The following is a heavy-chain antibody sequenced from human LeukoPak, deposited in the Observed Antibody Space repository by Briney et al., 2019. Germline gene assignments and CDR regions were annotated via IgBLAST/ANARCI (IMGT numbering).Heavy chain of an antibody. CDR2: MNPNSGNT. CDR3: ARSCSSTSCQYYYYYYMDV. CDR1: GYTFTSYD. V-gene: IGHV1-8*01. D-gene: IGHD2-2*01. Sequence: ASVTVSFTASGYTFTSYDINWVRQAPGQGLVWMGWMNPNSGNTGYAQKFQGRVTMTRNTSISTAYMELSSLRSEDTAVYYCARSCSSTSCQYYYYYYMDVWGKGTTVTVSS. J-gene: IGHJ6*03.